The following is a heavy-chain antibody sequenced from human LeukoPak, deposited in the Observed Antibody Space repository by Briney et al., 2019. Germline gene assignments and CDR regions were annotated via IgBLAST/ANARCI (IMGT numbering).Heavy chain of an antibody. D-gene: IGHD3-22*01. Sequence: GGSLRLSCAASGFTFSSYAMHWVRQAPGKGLVWVSRINTDGSTTSYADSVKGRFTISRDNAKNTLYLQMNSLRAEDTAVYYCARGYYDSSGYRAGMDVWGQGTTVTVSS. CDR3: ARGYYDSSGYRAGMDV. CDR1: GFTFSSYA. V-gene: IGHV3-74*01. CDR2: INTDGSTT. J-gene: IGHJ6*02.